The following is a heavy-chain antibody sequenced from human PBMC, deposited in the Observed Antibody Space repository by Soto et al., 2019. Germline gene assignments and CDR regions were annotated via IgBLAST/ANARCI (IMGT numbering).Heavy chain of an antibody. V-gene: IGHV3-74*01. D-gene: IGHD3-16*01. CDR3: ARVPTGRYGVWNY. CDR1: GFTFSSYW. J-gene: IGHJ4*02. CDR2: INPDGTTT. Sequence: EVQLVESGGGLVQPGGSLRLSCAASGFTFSSYWMHWVRQAPGKGLVWVSRINPDGTTTTYADSVKGRFTISRDNAKSTLYLQMNSLRGDDTAVYYCARVPTGRYGVWNYWGQGTLVTVSS.